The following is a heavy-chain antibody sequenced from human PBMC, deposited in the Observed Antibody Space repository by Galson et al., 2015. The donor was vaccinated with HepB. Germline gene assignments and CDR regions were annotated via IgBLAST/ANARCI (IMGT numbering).Heavy chain of an antibody. Sequence: SVKASCKASGYTFSSYSITWVRQAPGQGLEWMGRISAHNGYTNYAQKFQGRVTMTTDASTSTAYMEVRSLRSDDTAVYYCARGGYVVAVGATQNNWFDPWGQGTLVTVSS. CDR1: GYTFSSYS. J-gene: IGHJ5*02. V-gene: IGHV1-18*01. CDR2: ISAHNGYT. CDR3: ARGGYVVAVGATQNNWFDP. D-gene: IGHD2-15*01.